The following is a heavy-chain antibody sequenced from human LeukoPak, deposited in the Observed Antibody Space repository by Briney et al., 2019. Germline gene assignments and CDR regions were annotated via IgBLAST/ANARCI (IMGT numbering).Heavy chain of an antibody. J-gene: IGHJ2*01. V-gene: IGHV3-33*06. CDR1: GFTFSTYG. CDR3: AKDQGIAGYFDL. CDR2: IWYDGSNK. Sequence: GGSLRLSCAASGFTFSTYGMHWVRQAPGKGLEWVAIIWYDGSNKYYADSVKGLFTISRDNSKNTLYLQMNSLRAEDTAVYYCAKDQGIAGYFDLWGRGTLVTVSS.